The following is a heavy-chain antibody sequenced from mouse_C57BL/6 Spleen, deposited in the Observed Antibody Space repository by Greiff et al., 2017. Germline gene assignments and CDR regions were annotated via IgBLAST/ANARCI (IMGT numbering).Heavy chain of an antibody. CDR2: ISNGGGST. CDR1: GFTFSDYY. V-gene: IGHV5-12*01. J-gene: IGHJ2*01. D-gene: IGHD1-2*01. Sequence: EVKLMESGGGLVQPGGSLKLSCAASGFTFSDYYMYWVRQTPEKRLEWVAYISNGGGSTYYPDTVKGRFTISRDNAKNTLYLQLSRLKSEDTAVYFCARQGEDGDFDYWGQGTTLTVSS. CDR3: ARQGEDGDFDY.